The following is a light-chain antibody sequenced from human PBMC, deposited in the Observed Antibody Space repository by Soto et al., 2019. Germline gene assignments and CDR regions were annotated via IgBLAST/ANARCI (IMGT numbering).Light chain of an antibody. Sequence: DIQLTQSPSFLSASVGDRVNITCRASQGIRNSLAWFQQKSGQAPNLLMYSASVLQSGVPSRFSCSGSGTEFTLTISSLQPEDFATYYCQQLTTFPLTFGGGTKVEVK. CDR2: SAS. V-gene: IGKV1-9*01. CDR3: QQLTTFPLT. CDR1: QGIRNS. J-gene: IGKJ4*01.